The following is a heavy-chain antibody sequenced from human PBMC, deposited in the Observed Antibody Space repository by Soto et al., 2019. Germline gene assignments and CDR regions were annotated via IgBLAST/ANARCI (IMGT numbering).Heavy chain of an antibody. Sequence: SATLPLTGAVCGGSIPSGSYYWGWIRQPPGEGLEWIGSINYSGRTYYNPSLKSRVTISVDTSKNQFSLKLSSVTAADTSVYYCARADVDTAMVTFDYWGQGTLVTVS. V-gene: IGHV4-39*01. CDR1: GGSIPSGSYY. J-gene: IGHJ4*02. D-gene: IGHD5-18*01. CDR3: ARADVDTAMVTFDY. CDR2: INYSGRT.